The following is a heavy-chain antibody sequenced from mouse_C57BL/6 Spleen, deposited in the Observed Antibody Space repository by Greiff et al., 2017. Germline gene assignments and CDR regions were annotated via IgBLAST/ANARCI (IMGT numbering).Heavy chain of an antibody. CDR1: GYTFTSYW. J-gene: IGHJ4*01. CDR2: IHPNSGST. V-gene: IGHV1-64*01. CDR3: ASDDICYYAMDY. D-gene: IGHD2-3*01. Sequence: QVQLKQPGAELVKPGASVKLSCKASGYTFTSYWMHWVKQRPGQGLEWIGMIHPNSGSTNYNEKFKSKATLTVDKSSSTAYMQLSSLTSEYSAVYYCASDDICYYAMDYWCQGTSVTVSS.